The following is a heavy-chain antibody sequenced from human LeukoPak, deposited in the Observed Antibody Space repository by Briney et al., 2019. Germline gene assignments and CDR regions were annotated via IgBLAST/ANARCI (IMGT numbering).Heavy chain of an antibody. V-gene: IGHV3-73*01. D-gene: IGHD3-22*01. CDR3: TRPQYYYDSSGYWVGY. J-gene: IGHJ4*02. CDR1: GFTFSGSA. Sequence: GGSLRLSCAASGFTFSGSAMHWVRQASGKGLEWVGRIRSKANSYATAYAASVKGRFTISRDDSKNTAYLQMNSLRTEDTAVYYCTRPQYYYDSSGYWVGYWGQGTLVTVSS. CDR2: IRSKANSYAT.